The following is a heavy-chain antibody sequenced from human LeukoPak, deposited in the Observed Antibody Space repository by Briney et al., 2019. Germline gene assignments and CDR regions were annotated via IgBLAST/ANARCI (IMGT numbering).Heavy chain of an antibody. D-gene: IGHD5-12*01. CDR3: AKPRAYNGSADDY. V-gene: IGHV3-23*01. Sequence: GGSLRLSCAASGFTFSNYAMSWVRQAPGKGLEWVSGISGTSSSTYYADSVKGRFTISRDNSKNTLFLQMDSLRAEDTAVYYCAKPRAYNGSADDYWGQGILVTVSS. CDR2: ISGTSSST. J-gene: IGHJ4*02. CDR1: GFTFSNYA.